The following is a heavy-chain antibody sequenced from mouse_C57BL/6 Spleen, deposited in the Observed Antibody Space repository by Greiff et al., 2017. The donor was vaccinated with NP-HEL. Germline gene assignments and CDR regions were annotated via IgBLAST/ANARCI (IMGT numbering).Heavy chain of an antibody. Sequence: VKLQESGAELVRPGASVTLSCKASGYTFTDYEMHWVKQTPVHGLEWIGAIDPETGGTAYNQKFKGKAILTADKSSSTAYMELRSLTSEDSAVYYCTRSSNYIYAMDYWGQGTSVTVSS. D-gene: IGHD2-5*01. CDR3: TRSSNYIYAMDY. V-gene: IGHV1-15*01. J-gene: IGHJ4*01. CDR1: GYTFTDYE. CDR2: IDPETGGT.